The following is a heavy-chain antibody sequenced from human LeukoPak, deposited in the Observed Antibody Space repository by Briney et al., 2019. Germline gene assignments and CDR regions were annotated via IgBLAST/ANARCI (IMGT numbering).Heavy chain of an antibody. Sequence: GGSLRLSCAASGFTFSSYAMSWVRQAPGKGLEWVSAISGSGGSTYYADSVKGRFTISRDNSKNTLYLQMNSLRAEDTAVYYCAKGDDSSGYYLNFDYWGQGTLVTVSS. CDR1: GFTFSSYA. CDR3: AKGDDSSGYYLNFDY. J-gene: IGHJ4*02. CDR2: ISGSGGST. V-gene: IGHV3-23*01. D-gene: IGHD3-22*01.